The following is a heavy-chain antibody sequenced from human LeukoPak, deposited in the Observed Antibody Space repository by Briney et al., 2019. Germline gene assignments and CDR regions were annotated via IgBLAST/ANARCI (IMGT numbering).Heavy chain of an antibody. D-gene: IGHD3-10*01. CDR2: ISASGGST. CDR1: GFTFNSYA. Sequence: GSLRLSCAASGFTFNSYAMSWVRQAPGKGLGWVSGISASGGSTYYADSVKGRFTISRDNSKNTLYLQMNILRAEDTAVYYCAKDRRLWFGELLIDYWGQGTLVTVSS. J-gene: IGHJ4*02. V-gene: IGHV3-23*01. CDR3: AKDRRLWFGELLIDY.